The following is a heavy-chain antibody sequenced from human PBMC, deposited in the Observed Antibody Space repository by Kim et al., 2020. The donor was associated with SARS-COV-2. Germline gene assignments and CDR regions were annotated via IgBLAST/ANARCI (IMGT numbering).Heavy chain of an antibody. CDR2: IKSKTDGGTT. V-gene: IGHV3-15*01. CDR3: TTLAEDDYGGNSFDY. D-gene: IGHD4-17*01. J-gene: IGHJ4*02. Sequence: GGSLRLSCAASGFTFSNAWMSWVRQAPGKGLEWVGRIKSKTDGGTTDYAAPVKGRFTISRDDSKNTLYLQMNSLKTEDTAVYYCTTLAEDDYGGNSFDYWGQGTLVTVSS. CDR1: GFTFSNAW.